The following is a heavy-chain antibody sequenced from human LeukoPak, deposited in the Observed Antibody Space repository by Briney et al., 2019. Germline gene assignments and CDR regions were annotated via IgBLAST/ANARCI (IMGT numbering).Heavy chain of an antibody. Sequence: SETLSLTCTVSGGSISSSSYYWGWIRQPPGKGLEWIGSIYCSGSTYYNPSLKSRVTISVDTSKNQFSLKLSSVTAADTAVYYCARDGGEWLRPNWFDPWGQGTLVTVSS. CDR1: GGSISSSSYY. CDR3: ARDGGEWLRPNWFDP. V-gene: IGHV4-39*07. D-gene: IGHD5-12*01. J-gene: IGHJ5*02. CDR2: IYCSGST.